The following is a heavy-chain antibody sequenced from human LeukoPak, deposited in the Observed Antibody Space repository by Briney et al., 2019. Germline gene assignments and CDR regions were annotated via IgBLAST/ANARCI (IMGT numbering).Heavy chain of an antibody. J-gene: IGHJ4*02. V-gene: IGHV3-33*01. CDR2: IWHDGSHK. CDR3: AREISGSGSYPDF. CDR1: GFSFDTYA. D-gene: IGHD3-10*01. Sequence: GGSLRLSCAASGFSFDTYAMHWVRQAPGQGLEWVALIWHDGSHKFYSNSVRGQFTISRDNSKNTVYLQMNNLRPDDTAVYYCAREISGSGSYPDFWGQGTLVTVSS.